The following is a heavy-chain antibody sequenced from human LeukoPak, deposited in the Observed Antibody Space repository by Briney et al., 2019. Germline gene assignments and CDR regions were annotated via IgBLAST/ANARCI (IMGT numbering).Heavy chain of an antibody. CDR3: ARVGGIAARPYYYYYYYMDV. Sequence: SETLSLTCTVSGGSISSYYWSWIRQPPGKGLEWIGYIYYSAGTNYNPSLKSRVTISVDTSKNQFSLKLSSVTAADTAVYYCARVGGIAARPYYYYYYYMDVWGKGTTVTVSS. V-gene: IGHV4-59*08. J-gene: IGHJ6*03. CDR2: IYYSAGT. CDR1: GGSISSYY. D-gene: IGHD6-6*01.